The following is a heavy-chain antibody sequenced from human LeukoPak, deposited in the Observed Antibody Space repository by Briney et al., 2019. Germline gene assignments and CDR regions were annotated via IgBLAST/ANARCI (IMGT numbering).Heavy chain of an antibody. CDR1: GFTFSSYS. CDR2: ISSSSSYI. V-gene: IGHV3-21*01. J-gene: IGHJ6*03. Sequence: GGSLRLSCAASGFTFSSYSMNWVRQAPGKGLEWVSSISSSSSYIYYADSVKGRFTISRDNSKNTLYLQMNSLRAEDTAVYYCAKALYSSSWANYYYYMDVWGKGTTVTVSS. D-gene: IGHD6-13*01. CDR3: AKALYSSSWANYYYYMDV.